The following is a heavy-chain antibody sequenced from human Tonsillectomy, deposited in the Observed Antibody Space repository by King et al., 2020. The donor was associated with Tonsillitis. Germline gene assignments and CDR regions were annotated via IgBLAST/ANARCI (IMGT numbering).Heavy chain of an antibody. Sequence: VQLVESGGGLVQPGGSLRLSCAASGFTFSSYEMNWVRQAPGKGLEWVSYISSSGSTIYYADSVKGRFTISRDNAKNSLYLQMNSLRAEDTAVYYCVLAFAYYDSSGYDYWGQGTLVTVSS. J-gene: IGHJ4*02. D-gene: IGHD3-22*01. V-gene: IGHV3-48*03. CDR1: GFTFSSYE. CDR2: ISSSGSTI. CDR3: VLAFAYYDSSGYDY.